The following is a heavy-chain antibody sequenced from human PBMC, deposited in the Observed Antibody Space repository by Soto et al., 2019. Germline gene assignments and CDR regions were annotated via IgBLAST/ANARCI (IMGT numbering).Heavy chain of an antibody. CDR3: ARARRDGYSHYGFDY. V-gene: IGHV4-59*01. Sequence: PSETLSLTCTVSGGSISSYYWSWIRQPPGKGLEWIGYIYYSGSTNYNPSLKSRVTISVDTSKNQFSLKLSSVTAADTAVYYCARARRDGYSHYGFDYWGQGTLVTVSS. D-gene: IGHD2-15*01. CDR2: IYYSGST. J-gene: IGHJ4*02. CDR1: GGSISSYY.